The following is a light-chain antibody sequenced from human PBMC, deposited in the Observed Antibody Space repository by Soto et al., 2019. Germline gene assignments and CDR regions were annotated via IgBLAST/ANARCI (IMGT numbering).Light chain of an antibody. CDR2: VVS. V-gene: IGKV3-20*01. CDR3: QQYGTAPRT. CDR1: QSVRSSY. J-gene: IGKJ1*01. Sequence: EIVLTQSPGTLSLSPGERATLSCRASQSVRSSYLAWYQQKLGQAPRLLIYVVSNRATGIPDRFSGGRSGNDFTLTISRLESEDLAIYYCQQYGTAPRTFGQGTKVEIK.